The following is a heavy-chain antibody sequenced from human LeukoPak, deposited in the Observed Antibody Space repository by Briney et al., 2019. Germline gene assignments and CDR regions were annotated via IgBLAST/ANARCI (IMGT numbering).Heavy chain of an antibody. Sequence: PSETLSLTCTVSGYSISSSSYYWVWIRQPPGKGLEWISSIYSSGTSYYNPSLKSRVTISVDTSKTQLSLQRRSVTASETAVYYCATLYSYRSGNFYKEGTHWGQGTLVTVSS. V-gene: IGHV4-39*01. CDR3: ATLYSYRSGNFYKEGTH. CDR1: GYSISSSSYY. J-gene: IGHJ4*02. CDR2: IYSSGTS. D-gene: IGHD3-10*01.